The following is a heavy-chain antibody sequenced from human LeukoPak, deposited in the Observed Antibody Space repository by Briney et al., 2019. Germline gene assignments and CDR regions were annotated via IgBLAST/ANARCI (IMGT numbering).Heavy chain of an antibody. CDR2: ISGSSSFT. D-gene: IGHD2-15*01. J-gene: IGHJ4*02. CDR3: ARTYCSGGNCYLDS. V-gene: IGHV3-11*03. Sequence: GGSLRLSCAASGFTFSDYYVTWIRQAPGKGLEWLSYISGSSSFTNYADSVKGRFTISRDNAKNSLYLQMNSLRAEDTAVYYCARTYCSGGNCYLDSWGQGTLVTVSS. CDR1: GFTFSDYY.